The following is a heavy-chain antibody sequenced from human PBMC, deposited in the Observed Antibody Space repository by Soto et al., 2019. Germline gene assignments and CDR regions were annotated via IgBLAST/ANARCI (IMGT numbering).Heavy chain of an antibody. V-gene: IGHV3-73*01. Sequence: PGGSLRLSCAASGFIFSGSAIHWVRQASGKGLEWVGRIRSRANNFATSSAASVKGRFTFSRDDSKNTAYLQMNTLKPEDTAVYYCARGQGVAIGDYYYHGMEVWGQGTTVTVSS. D-gene: IGHD2-2*02. CDR3: ARGQGVAIGDYYYHGMEV. CDR1: GFIFSGSA. CDR2: IRSRANNFAT. J-gene: IGHJ6*02.